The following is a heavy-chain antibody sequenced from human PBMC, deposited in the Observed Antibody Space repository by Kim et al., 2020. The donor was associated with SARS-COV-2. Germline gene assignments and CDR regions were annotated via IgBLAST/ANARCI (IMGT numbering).Heavy chain of an antibody. J-gene: IGHJ4*02. CDR2: IYSGGST. Sequence: GGSLRLSCAASGFTVSSNYMSWVRQAPGKGLEWVSVIYSGGSTYYADSVKGRFTISRDNSKNTLYLQMNSLRAEDTAVYYCARVGGYYDSSGSGYFDYWGQGTLVTVSS. CDR3: ARVGGYYDSSGSGYFDY. CDR1: GFTVSSNY. V-gene: IGHV3-66*01. D-gene: IGHD3-22*01.